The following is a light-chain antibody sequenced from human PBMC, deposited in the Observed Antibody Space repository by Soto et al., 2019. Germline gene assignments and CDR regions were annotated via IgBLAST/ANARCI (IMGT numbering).Light chain of an antibody. CDR2: EVT. V-gene: IGLV2-14*01. CDR1: STDVGGYNA. CDR3: NSFRVSHLYV. J-gene: IGLJ1*01. Sequence: QSVVSQPASVSGSLGQAITISCTGTSTDVGGYNAVSWYQHHPGKAPKLIIYEVTHRPSGVSDRFSASKSGNTASLTISGLQAEDEADYYCNSFRVSHLYVFGTGTKVTVL.